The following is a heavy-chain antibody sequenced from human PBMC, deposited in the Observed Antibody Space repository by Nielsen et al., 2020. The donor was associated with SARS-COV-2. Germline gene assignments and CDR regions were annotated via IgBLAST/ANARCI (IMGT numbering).Heavy chain of an antibody. CDR1: AGSFSGHY. Sequence: SETLSLTCAVYAGSFSGHYWTWIRQPPGKGLEWIGEIDHSGSTNYNPSLKNRVTISVETSKNQFSLRLRSVTAADTAVYYCARGRLEINMMLVVMTGAANYFDYWGQGTLVTVSS. CDR3: ARGRLEINMMLVVMTGAANYFDY. D-gene: IGHD3-22*01. J-gene: IGHJ4*02. CDR2: IDHSGST. V-gene: IGHV4-34*01.